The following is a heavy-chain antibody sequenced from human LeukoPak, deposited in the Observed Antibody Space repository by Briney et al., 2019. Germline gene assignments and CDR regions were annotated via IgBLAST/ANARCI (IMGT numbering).Heavy chain of an antibody. D-gene: IGHD5-24*01. Sequence: GGSLRLSCAASGFTFSTYAMHWVRQAPGKGLVWVAVISYDGSNKYYADSVKGRFTISRDNSKNTLYLQMNSLRAEDTAVYYCARSQMATIIIGSSDYWGQGTLVTVSS. CDR1: GFTFSTYA. CDR3: ARSQMATIIIGSSDY. J-gene: IGHJ4*02. CDR2: ISYDGSNK. V-gene: IGHV3-30*01.